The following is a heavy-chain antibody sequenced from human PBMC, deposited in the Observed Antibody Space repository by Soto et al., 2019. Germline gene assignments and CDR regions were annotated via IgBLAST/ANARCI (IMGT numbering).Heavy chain of an antibody. CDR2: IYYSGST. D-gene: IGHD1-7*01. J-gene: IGHJ3*02. V-gene: IGHV4-39*01. CDR1: GGSISSSSYY. CDR3: ARHVPVSNYAFDI. Sequence: QLQLQESGPGLVKPSETLSLTCTVSGGSISSSSYYWGWIRQPPGKGLEWIGSIYYSGSTYYNPSLKSRVTISVDTSKNQFSLKLSSVTAADTAVYYCARHVPVSNYAFDIWGQGPMVTVSS.